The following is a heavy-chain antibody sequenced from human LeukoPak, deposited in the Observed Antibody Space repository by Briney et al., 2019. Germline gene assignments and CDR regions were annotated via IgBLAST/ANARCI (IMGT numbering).Heavy chain of an antibody. CDR2: IRSKVYGGTP. CDR1: GFTFSRYA. Sequence: GGSLRLSCGASGFTFSRYAMSWVRQAPGKGLQWVGFIRSKVYGGTPEYAASVKGRFTISRDDSKGIAYLQMNSLKTEDTAVYYCTRDQTPYYWGQGTLVTVSS. V-gene: IGHV3-49*04. CDR3: TRDQTPYY. J-gene: IGHJ4*02.